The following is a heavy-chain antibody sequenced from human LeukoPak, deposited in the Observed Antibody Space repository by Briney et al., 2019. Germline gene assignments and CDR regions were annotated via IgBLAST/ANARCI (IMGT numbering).Heavy chain of an antibody. CDR3: ARDQKYCGGDCYSGLGY. Sequence: ASVKVSCKASGRTFSSYAISWVRQAPGQGLEWMGGIIPIFGTANYAQKFQGRVTITTDESTSTAYMELSSLRSEDTAVYYCARDQKYCGGDCYSGLGYWGQGTLVTVSS. J-gene: IGHJ4*02. V-gene: IGHV1-69*05. CDR2: IIPIFGTA. D-gene: IGHD2-21*02. CDR1: GRTFSSYA.